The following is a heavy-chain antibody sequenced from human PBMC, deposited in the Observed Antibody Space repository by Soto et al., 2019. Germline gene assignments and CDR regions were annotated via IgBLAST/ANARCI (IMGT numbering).Heavy chain of an antibody. CDR3: AGKREVTTEYYFEY. Sequence: QVQLVQSGAEVKKPGASVKVSCKASGYTFTSYYMHWVRQAPGQGLEWMGIINPSGGSTSCAQKCQGSVTMARATSTSTIYTALSSLRTEDTAVYYCAGKREVTTEYYFEYWGQGTPVTVSS. CDR2: INPSGGST. D-gene: IGHD4-17*01. CDR1: GYTFTSYY. J-gene: IGHJ4*02. V-gene: IGHV1-46*01.